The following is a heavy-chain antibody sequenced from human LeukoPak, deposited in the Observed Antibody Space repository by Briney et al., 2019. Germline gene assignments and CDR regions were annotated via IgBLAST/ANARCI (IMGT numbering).Heavy chain of an antibody. CDR2: ISGSGGST. CDR3: AKYYDSSGYYTNFDY. J-gene: IGHJ4*02. D-gene: IGHD3-22*01. CDR1: GFTFSSYW. Sequence: GGSLRLSCAASGFTFSSYWMSWVRQAPGKGLEWVSAISGSGGSTYYADSVKGRFTISRDNSKNTLYLQMNSLRAEDTAVYYCAKYYDSSGYYTNFDYWGQGTLVTVSS. V-gene: IGHV3-23*01.